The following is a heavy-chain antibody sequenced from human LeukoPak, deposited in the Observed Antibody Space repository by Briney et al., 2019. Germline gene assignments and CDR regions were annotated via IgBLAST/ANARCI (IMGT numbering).Heavy chain of an antibody. D-gene: IGHD6-25*01. J-gene: IGHJ4*02. CDR2: VHPNGDST. Sequence: ASVKVSCKASGYAITSHFMHWLRQAPGQGLEWVGTVHPNGDSTTYAQSFQGRVTMTRDTSTSTVYMDLSSLRSEDTAVYYCAREAIAAGKNFDYWGQGTQVTVSS. V-gene: IGHV1-46*01. CDR1: GYAITSHF. CDR3: AREAIAAGKNFDY.